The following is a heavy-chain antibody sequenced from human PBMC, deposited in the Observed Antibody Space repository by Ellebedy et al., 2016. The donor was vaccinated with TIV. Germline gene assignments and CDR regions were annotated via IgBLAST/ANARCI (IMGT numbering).Heavy chain of an antibody. D-gene: IGHD1-26*01. CDR1: GFTFSSYS. J-gene: IGHJ4*02. V-gene: IGHV3-48*04. CDR2: ISSSSSTI. CDR3: ARPHLTGGYTGFDY. Sequence: GESLKISXAASGFTFSSYSMNWVRQAPGKGLEWVSYISSSSSTIYYADSVKGRFTISRDNAKNSLYLQMNSLRVEDTAVYYCARPHLTGGYTGFDYWGRGTLVTVSS.